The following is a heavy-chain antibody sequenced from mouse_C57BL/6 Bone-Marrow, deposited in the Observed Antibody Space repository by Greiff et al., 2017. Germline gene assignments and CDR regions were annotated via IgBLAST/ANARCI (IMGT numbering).Heavy chain of an antibody. CDR3: TTDYGSSWNFFYY. Sequence: VQLQQSGAEFVRPGASVKLSCTASGFNIKDDSMHWVKQSPEQGLEWIGWIDPGHGDTDYASKFQGRVTITADTTANTTYLQLSSLTSEDTAVYYCTTDYGSSWNFFYYGGRGTALTVSS. V-gene: IGHV14-4*01. CDR2: IDPGHGDT. J-gene: IGHJ2*01. D-gene: IGHD1-1*01. CDR1: GFNIKDDS.